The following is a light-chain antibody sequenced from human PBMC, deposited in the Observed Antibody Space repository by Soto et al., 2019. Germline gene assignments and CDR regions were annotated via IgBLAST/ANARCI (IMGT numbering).Light chain of an antibody. CDR1: QSIVYNDGNTY. J-gene: IGKJ1*01. CDR3: MQGTHWLGT. Sequence: DVMTQSPLSLPVTLGQPASISCRSSQSIVYNDGNTYLDWVQQSPGQSPRRLIYEVSNWDSGVTGRFSGRGSGTDFALKISRVDAEDVGVYYCMQGTHWLGTFGQGTKVEIK. CDR2: EVS. V-gene: IGKV2D-30*01.